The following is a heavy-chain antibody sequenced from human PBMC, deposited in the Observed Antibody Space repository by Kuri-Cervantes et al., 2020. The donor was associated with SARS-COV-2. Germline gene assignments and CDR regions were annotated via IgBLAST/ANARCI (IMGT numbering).Heavy chain of an antibody. CDR2: IDWDDDK. V-gene: IGHV2-70*12. J-gene: IGHJ4*02. CDR1: GFSLNTSGMC. CDR3: AHSRGSSGYYS. D-gene: IGHD3-22*01. Sequence: SGPTLVKPTQTLTLTCTFSGFSLNTSGMCVTWIRQPPGKALEWLARIDWDDDKYYSTSLRTRLTISKDTSKDQVVLTMTNMDPVDTATYYCAHSRGSSGYYSWGQGTLVTVSS.